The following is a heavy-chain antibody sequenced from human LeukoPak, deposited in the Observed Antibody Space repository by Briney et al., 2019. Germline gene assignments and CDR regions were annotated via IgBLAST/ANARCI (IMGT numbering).Heavy chain of an antibody. Sequence: GGSLRLSCAVSGITLSNYGMSWVRQAPGKGLEWVSGISESDGSTYYADSVKGRFTISRHNSKNTLYLQMNSLRAEDTAVYYCAKVPLGSGSYFPYYYYMDVWGKGTTVTVSS. D-gene: IGHD1-26*01. CDR2: ISESDGST. CDR1: GITLSNYG. CDR3: AKVPLGSGSYFPYYYYMDV. J-gene: IGHJ6*03. V-gene: IGHV3-23*01.